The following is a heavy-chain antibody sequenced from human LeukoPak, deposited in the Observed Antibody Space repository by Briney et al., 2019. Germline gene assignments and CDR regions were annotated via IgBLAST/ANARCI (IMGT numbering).Heavy chain of an antibody. V-gene: IGHV3-15*01. CDR3: TTRRVVTRYYFDY. D-gene: IGHD4-23*01. Sequence: GGSLRLSCAASGFTFSNAWMSWVRQAPGKGLEWVGRIKSKTDGGTTDYAAPVKGRFTIPRDDSKNTLYLQMNSLKTEDTAVYYCTTRRVVTRYYFDYWGQGTLVTVSS. CDR1: GFTFSNAW. J-gene: IGHJ4*02. CDR2: IKSKTDGGTT.